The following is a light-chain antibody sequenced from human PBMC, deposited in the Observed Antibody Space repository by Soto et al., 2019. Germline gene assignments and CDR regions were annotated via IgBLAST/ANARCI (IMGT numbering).Light chain of an antibody. V-gene: IGLV1-40*01. Sequence: QSVLTQPPSVSGAPGQGVSISCSGTSSNIGTGYDVHWYQHLPGTAPKLLIYGSTHRPSGVPDRFSGSKSDTSASLAITGLEADDEADYYCQSYDSNLSASVFGTGTKLTVL. CDR3: QSYDSNLSASV. J-gene: IGLJ1*01. CDR1: SSNIGTGYD. CDR2: GST.